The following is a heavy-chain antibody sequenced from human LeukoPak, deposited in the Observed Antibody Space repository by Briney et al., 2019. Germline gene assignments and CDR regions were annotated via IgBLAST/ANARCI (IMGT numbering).Heavy chain of an antibody. Sequence: GGSLRLSCSASGFTFSTYAMHWVRQAPGKGLEYVSGISRNGGSTYYADSLKGRFTISRDNSKNTLYLQMNSLRAEDTAVYYCAREDRFGYNYAYGLDVWGPGTTVTVS. J-gene: IGHJ6*02. CDR1: GFTFSTYA. V-gene: IGHV3-64*04. CDR3: AREDRFGYNYAYGLDV. CDR2: ISRNGGST. D-gene: IGHD5-18*01.